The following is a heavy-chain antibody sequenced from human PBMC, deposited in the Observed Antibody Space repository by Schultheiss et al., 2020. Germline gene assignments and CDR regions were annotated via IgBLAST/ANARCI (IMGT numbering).Heavy chain of an antibody. CDR2: IYTSGST. Sequence: SETLSLTCTVSGGSISSGSYYWSWIRQPAGKGLEWIGRIYTSGSTNYNPSLKSRVTMSVDRSKNQFSLKMTSVTAADTAVYYCARLGPGGNWNDPFDYWGPGTLVTVSS. CDR1: GGSISSGSYY. V-gene: IGHV4-61*02. J-gene: IGHJ4*02. D-gene: IGHD1-20*01. CDR3: ARLGPGGNWNDPFDY.